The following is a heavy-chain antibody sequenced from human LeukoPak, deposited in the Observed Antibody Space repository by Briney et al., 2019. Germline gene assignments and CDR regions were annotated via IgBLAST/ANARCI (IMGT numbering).Heavy chain of an antibody. Sequence: GGSLRLSCAVSGFTFDDYGMSWVRQAPGKGLEWVSGINWNGGSTGYADSVKGRFTISRDNAKNSLYLQMNSLRAEDTALYYCARGEGSVPYYMDVWGKGTTVTVSS. J-gene: IGHJ6*03. D-gene: IGHD2-2*01. V-gene: IGHV3-20*04. CDR1: GFTFDDYG. CDR3: ARGEGSVPYYMDV. CDR2: INWNGGST.